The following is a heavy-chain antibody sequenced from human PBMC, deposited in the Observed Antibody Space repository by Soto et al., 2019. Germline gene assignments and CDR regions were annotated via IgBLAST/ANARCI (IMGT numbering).Heavy chain of an antibody. D-gene: IGHD2-2*01. CDR2: ISGGSGDST. V-gene: IGHV3-23*01. CDR1: GFTFTSYA. Sequence: GGSLRLSCAASGFTFTSYAISWVRQAPGKGLEWASGISGGSGDSTFYADSVKGRFTISRDNSKNTLHLQMNSLRTEDTAVYYCAKNQPSWATRAAFDYWGQGTLVTVSS. CDR3: AKNQPSWATRAAFDY. J-gene: IGHJ4*02.